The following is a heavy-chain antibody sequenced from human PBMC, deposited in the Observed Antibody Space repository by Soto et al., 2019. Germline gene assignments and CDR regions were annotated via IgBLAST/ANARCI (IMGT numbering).Heavy chain of an antibody. D-gene: IGHD6-13*01. CDR3: AKDRIAAAGIP. V-gene: IGHV3-30*18. CDR1: GFTFSSYG. CDR2: ISYDGSNK. Sequence: LRLSCAASGFTFSSYGMHWVRQAPGKGLEWVAVISYDGSNKYYAGSVKGRFTISRDNSKNTLYLQMNSLRAEDTAVYYCAKDRIAAAGIPWGQGTLVTVSS. J-gene: IGHJ5*02.